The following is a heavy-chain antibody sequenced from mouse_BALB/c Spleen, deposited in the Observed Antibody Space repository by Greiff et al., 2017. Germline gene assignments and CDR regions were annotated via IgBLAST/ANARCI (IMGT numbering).Heavy chain of an antibody. Sequence: VQLKQSGAELAKPGASVKMSCKASGYTFTSYWMHWVKQRPGQGLEWIGYINPSTGYTEYNQKFKDKATLTADKSSSTAYMQLSSLTSEDSAVYYCARRRGNYWYFDVGGAGTTVTVSS. V-gene: IGHV1-7*01. CDR3: ARRRGNYWYFDV. CDR1: GYTFTSYW. D-gene: IGHD2-1*01. CDR2: INPSTGYT. J-gene: IGHJ1*01.